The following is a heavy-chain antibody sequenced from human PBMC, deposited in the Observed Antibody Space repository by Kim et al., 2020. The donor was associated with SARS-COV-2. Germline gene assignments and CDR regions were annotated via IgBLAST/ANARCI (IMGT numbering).Heavy chain of an antibody. CDR1: GYTFTNYG. J-gene: IGHJ4*02. V-gene: IGHV1-18*04. D-gene: IGHD3-10*01. CDR2: ISASNGDT. CDR3: ARDEHNSGSYRDY. Sequence: ASVKVSCKASGYTFTNYGISWVRQAPGQGLEWMGWISASNGDTNYVQKFRGRVTMTTETSTSTAYMELRSLRSDDTAMYYCARDEHNSGSYRDYWGQGILVTVSS.